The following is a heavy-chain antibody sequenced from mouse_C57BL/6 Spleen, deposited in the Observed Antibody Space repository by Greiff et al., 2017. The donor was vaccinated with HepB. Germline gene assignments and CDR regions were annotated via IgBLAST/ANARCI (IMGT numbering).Heavy chain of an antibody. CDR1: GFTFSDAW. V-gene: IGHV6-6*01. CDR2: IRNKANNHAT. Sequence: EVMLVESGGGLVQPGGSMKLSCAASGFTFSDAWMDWVRQSPEKGLEWVAEIRNKANNHATYYAESVKGRFTISRDDSKSSVYLQMNSLRAEDTGIYYCTRPARDYDDAMDYWGQGTSVTVSS. CDR3: TRPARDYDDAMDY. D-gene: IGHD2-4*01. J-gene: IGHJ4*01.